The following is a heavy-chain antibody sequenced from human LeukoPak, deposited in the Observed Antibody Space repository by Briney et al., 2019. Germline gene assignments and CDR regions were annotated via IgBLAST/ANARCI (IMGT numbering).Heavy chain of an antibody. Sequence: PSETLSLTCTVPDDSIYVSYWYWIRQAPGRGLEWIAYTSDSGSTKYNPSLESRVTISIDTSKSQFSLRLTSVTPADTAVYYCARAAYSEHGYYYYIDVWGEGTTVTVSS. J-gene: IGHJ6*03. V-gene: IGHV4-59*01. CDR1: DDSIYVSY. CDR3: ARAAYSEHGYYYYIDV. D-gene: IGHD4-11*01. CDR2: TSDSGST.